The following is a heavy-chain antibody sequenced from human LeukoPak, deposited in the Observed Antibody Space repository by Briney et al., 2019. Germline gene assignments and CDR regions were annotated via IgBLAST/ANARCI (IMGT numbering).Heavy chain of an antibody. J-gene: IGHJ4*02. CDR1: GGTFSSYT. CDR2: IIPILGIA. D-gene: IGHD3-22*01. Sequence: VASVKVSCKASGGTFSSYTISWVRQAPGQGLEWMGRIIPILGIANYAQKFQGRVTITADKSTSTAYMELSSLRSEDTAVYYCARALSTHHYDSSGYSNWGQGTLVTVSS. V-gene: IGHV1-69*02. CDR3: ARALSTHHYDSSGYSN.